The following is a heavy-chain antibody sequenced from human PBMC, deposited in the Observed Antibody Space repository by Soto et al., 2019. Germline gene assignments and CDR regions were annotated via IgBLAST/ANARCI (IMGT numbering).Heavy chain of an antibody. D-gene: IGHD3-22*01. J-gene: IGHJ4*02. Sequence: LSLTCVVSSGSVTDYSWTWIRRPAGKGLEWIGLIYSSGTTSYNLSLESRVTMSLDTSKKSFSLELTSVTAADTAVYYCARVFYTDSSGYPRPIFDSWVPGTLVTVSS. CDR1: SGSVTDYS. CDR2: IYSSGTT. V-gene: IGHV4-4*07. CDR3: ARVFYTDSSGYPRPIFDS.